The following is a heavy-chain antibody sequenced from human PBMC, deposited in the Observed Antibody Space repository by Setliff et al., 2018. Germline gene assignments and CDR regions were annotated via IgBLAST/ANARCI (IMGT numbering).Heavy chain of an antibody. J-gene: IGHJ4*02. CDR2: MNPNSGNT. V-gene: IGHV1-8*01. D-gene: IGHD3-16*02. Sequence: ASVKVSCKASGYTFTNYDINWVRQATGQGLEWIGWMNPNSGNTGYAQKFQGRVTMTRXXXISTXXXXXXXXXSEDTAVYYCARRPGYRSAHSNESYWGQGTLVTVSS. CDR3: ARRPGYRSAHSNESY. CDR1: GYTFTNYD.